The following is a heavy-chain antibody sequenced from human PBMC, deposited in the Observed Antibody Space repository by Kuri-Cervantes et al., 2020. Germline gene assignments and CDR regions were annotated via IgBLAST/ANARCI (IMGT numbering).Heavy chain of an antibody. CDR3: ARSGGYCSGGSCYFHYYYYYMDV. CDR2: INHSGST. D-gene: IGHD2-15*01. J-gene: IGHJ6*03. Sequence: SETLSLTCIVSGDSVSSNTWWSWVRQPPGKGLEWIGEINHSGSTNYNPSLKSRVTISVDTSKNQFSLKLSSVTAADTAVYYCARSGGYCSGGSCYFHYYYYYMDVWGKGTTVTVSS. V-gene: IGHV4-4*02. CDR1: GDSVSSNTW.